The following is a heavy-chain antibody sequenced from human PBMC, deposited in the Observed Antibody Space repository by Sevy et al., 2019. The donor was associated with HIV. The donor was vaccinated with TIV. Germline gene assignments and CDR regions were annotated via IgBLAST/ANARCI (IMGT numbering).Heavy chain of an antibody. V-gene: IGHV3-23*01. CDR1: GFTFSRYA. Sequence: GGSLRLSCVASGFTFSRYAMSWVRQAPGKGLKWVSALGGSVDMTYYADFVKGRFTISRDNSKNTLYLQMNSLRAEDTAVYYGARVVEALPGYYYGMDVWGQGTTVTVSS. D-gene: IGHD1-26*01. CDR2: LGGSVDMT. J-gene: IGHJ6*02. CDR3: ARVVEALPGYYYGMDV.